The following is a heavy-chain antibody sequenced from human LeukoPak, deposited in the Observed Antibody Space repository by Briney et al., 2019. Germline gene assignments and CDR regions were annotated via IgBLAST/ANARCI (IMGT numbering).Heavy chain of an antibody. CDR1: GFTLSSYG. J-gene: IGHJ6*03. D-gene: IGHD6-6*01. Sequence: GGSLRLSCTASGFTLSSYGMHWLRQAPGKGLELVTFIRYDGTSKYYVDSVKGRFTISRDNSKNTLYLQMNSLRADDTAVYFCAKSIESSSSHYYYYHMDVWGKGTTVTVSS. V-gene: IGHV3-30*02. CDR3: AKSIESSSSHYYYYHMDV. CDR2: IRYDGTSK.